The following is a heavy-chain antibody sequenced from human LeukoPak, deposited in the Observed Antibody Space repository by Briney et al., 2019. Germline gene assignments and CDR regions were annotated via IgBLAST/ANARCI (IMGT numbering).Heavy chain of an antibody. CDR1: GGSISSGGYY. D-gene: IGHD4-23*01. Sequence: SQTLSLTCTVSGGSISSGGYYWSWIRQPPGKGLEWIGYIYHSGSTYYNPSLKSRVTIPVDRSKNQFSLKLSSVTAADTAVYYCATHWKGGGNQSDYWGQGTLVTVSS. J-gene: IGHJ4*02. V-gene: IGHV4-30-2*01. CDR3: ATHWKGGGNQSDY. CDR2: IYHSGST.